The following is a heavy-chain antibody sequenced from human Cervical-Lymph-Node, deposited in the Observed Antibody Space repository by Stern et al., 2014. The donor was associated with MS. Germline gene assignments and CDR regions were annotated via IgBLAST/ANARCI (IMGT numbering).Heavy chain of an antibody. J-gene: IGHJ4*02. Sequence: QVQLVQSGGGLVEPGGSLRLSCAATGFTFSDYYMSWIRQAPGTGLEWVSYISSTGGTISYGDAVKGLFTVSRDNSKNSLYLQMSSLRAEDTAVYYCARRAYGDFSFDYCVQGTLLTVSS. D-gene: IGHD4-17*01. CDR3: ARRAYGDFSFDY. CDR2: ISSTGGTI. V-gene: IGHV3-11*01. CDR1: GFTFSDYY.